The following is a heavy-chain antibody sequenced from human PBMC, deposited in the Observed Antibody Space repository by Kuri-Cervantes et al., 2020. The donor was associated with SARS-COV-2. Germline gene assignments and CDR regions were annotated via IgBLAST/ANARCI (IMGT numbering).Heavy chain of an antibody. CDR1: GGSFSGYY. D-gene: IGHD1-14*01. J-gene: IGHJ4*02. CDR2: INHSGST. V-gene: IGHV4-34*01. Sequence: SETLSLTCAVYGGSFSGYYWRWIRHPPGKGLEWIGEINHSGSTNYNPSLKSRVTISVDTSKNQFSLKLNYVTAADTAVYYRARDTLPLLRRGYYLDYWGQGTLVTVSS. CDR3: ARDTLPLLRRGYYLDY.